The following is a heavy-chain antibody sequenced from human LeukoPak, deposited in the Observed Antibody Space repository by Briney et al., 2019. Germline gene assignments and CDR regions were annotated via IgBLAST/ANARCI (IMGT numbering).Heavy chain of an antibody. D-gene: IGHD3-10*01. CDR1: GFTFSSYA. Sequence: GGSLRLSCAASGFTFSSYAMSWVRQAPGKGLEWVSDISGYGGSTYYVDSVKGRFTISRDNSKNTLYLQMNRLRAEDTAVYYCAKDLSGSSHNWFDPWGQGTLVTVSS. CDR2: ISGYGGST. V-gene: IGHV3-23*01. J-gene: IGHJ5*02. CDR3: AKDLSGSSHNWFDP.